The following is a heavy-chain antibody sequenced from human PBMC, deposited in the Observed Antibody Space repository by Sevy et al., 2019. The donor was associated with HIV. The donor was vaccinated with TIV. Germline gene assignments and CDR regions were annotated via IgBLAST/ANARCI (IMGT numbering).Heavy chain of an antibody. CDR3: ARSPAANYDSSGYYFDY. Sequence: GGSLRLSCAASGFTFSSYGMHWVRQAPGKGLEWVAVIWYDGSNKYYADSVKGRFTISRDNSKNTLYLQMNSLRAEDTDVYYCARSPAANYDSSGYYFDYWGQGTLVTVSS. V-gene: IGHV3-33*01. CDR1: GFTFSSYG. D-gene: IGHD3-22*01. CDR2: IWYDGSNK. J-gene: IGHJ4*02.